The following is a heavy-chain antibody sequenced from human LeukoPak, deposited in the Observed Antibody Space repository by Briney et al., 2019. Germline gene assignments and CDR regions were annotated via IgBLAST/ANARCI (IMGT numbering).Heavy chain of an antibody. CDR3: VRQIAGAGRTTSEYWYYIDD. V-gene: IGHV5-51*01. Sequence: GESLKISCQASGYTFDRSWIGWVRQMPGKGVQWLGIVYPRDSATNYSPSVQRHVTITADTSIDTAYLHWRSLRASDTANYFCVRQIAGAGRTTSEYWYYIDDWGKGTAVTVSS. CDR2: VYPRDSAT. D-gene: IGHD6-19*01. CDR1: GYTFDRSW. J-gene: IGHJ6*03.